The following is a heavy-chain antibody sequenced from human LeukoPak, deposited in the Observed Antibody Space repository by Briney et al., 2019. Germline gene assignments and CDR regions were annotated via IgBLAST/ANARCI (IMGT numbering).Heavy chain of an antibody. CDR2: ISAYNGNT. CDR3: ARDGPYSGSGRGSAFDI. Sequence: ASVKVSCKASGYTFTSYGISWVRQAPGQGLEWMGWISAYNGNTNYAQKVQGRVTMTTDTSTSTAYMELRSLRSDDSAVYHCARDGPYSGSGRGSAFDIWGQGPMVTVSS. CDR1: GYTFTSYG. D-gene: IGHD3-10*01. J-gene: IGHJ3*02. V-gene: IGHV1-18*01.